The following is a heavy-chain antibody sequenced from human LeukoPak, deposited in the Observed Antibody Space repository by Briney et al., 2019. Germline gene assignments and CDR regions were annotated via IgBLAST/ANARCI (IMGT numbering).Heavy chain of an antibody. Sequence: GGSLRLSCAAPGFTVSSNYMSWVRQAPGKGLEWVSVIYSGGSTYYADSVKGRFTISRDNSKNTLYLQMNSLRAEDTAVYYCARDGDSSGWYAELDYWGQGTLVTVSS. V-gene: IGHV3-66*01. CDR3: ARDGDSSGWYAELDY. CDR1: GFTVSSNY. D-gene: IGHD6-19*01. J-gene: IGHJ4*02. CDR2: IYSGGST.